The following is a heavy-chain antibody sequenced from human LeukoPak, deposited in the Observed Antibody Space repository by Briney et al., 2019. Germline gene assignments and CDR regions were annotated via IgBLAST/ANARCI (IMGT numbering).Heavy chain of an antibody. D-gene: IGHD1-1*01. CDR3: ARDKGTGFDY. CDR1: GFTFSSYG. J-gene: IGHJ4*02. Sequence: GGSLRLSCAASGFTFSSYGMHWVRQAPGKGLEWVAVISYDGSNKYYADSVKGRFTISRDNSKNTLYLQMNSLRAEDTAVYYCARDKGTGFDYWGQGTLVTVSS. CDR2: ISYDGSNK. V-gene: IGHV3-30*03.